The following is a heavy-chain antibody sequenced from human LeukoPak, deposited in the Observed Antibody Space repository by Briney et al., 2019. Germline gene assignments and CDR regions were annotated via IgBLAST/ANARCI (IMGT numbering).Heavy chain of an antibody. CDR3: ARETYYYDSSGYYRTDAFDI. J-gene: IGHJ3*02. V-gene: IGHV4-31*03. CDR1: GGSISSGDYY. CDR2: IYYSGST. D-gene: IGHD3-22*01. Sequence: PSQTLSLTCTVSGGSISSGDYYWSWIRQHPGKGLEWIGYIYYSGSTYYNPSLKSRVTISVDTSKNQFSLKLSSVTAADTAVYYCARETYYYDSSGYYRTDAFDIWGQGTMVTVSS.